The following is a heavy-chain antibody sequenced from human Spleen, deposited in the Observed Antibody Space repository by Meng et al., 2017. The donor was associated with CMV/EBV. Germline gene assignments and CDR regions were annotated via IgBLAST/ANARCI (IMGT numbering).Heavy chain of an antibody. CDR2: INPNSGGT. Sequence: ASVKVSCQASGYTFTGYYMHWVRQAPGQGLEWMGWINPNSGGTNYAQKFQGRVTMTRDTSISTAYMELSRLRSDDTAVDFCARSWGIAVGYWGQGTLVTVSS. CDR3: ARSWGIAVGY. J-gene: IGHJ4*02. CDR1: GYTFTGYY. V-gene: IGHV1-2*02. D-gene: IGHD6-19*01.